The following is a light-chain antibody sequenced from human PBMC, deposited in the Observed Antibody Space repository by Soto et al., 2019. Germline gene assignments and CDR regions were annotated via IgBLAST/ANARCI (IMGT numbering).Light chain of an antibody. CDR3: QSYDSSTVV. J-gene: IGLJ2*01. V-gene: IGLV6-57*04. CDR1: SGSIASNY. CDR2: EDN. Sequence: NFMLTQPHSVSESPGTTVTISCTRSSGSIASNYVQWYQQRPGSAPTTVIYEDNQRPSAVPDRFSGSTDGSSNSASLTISGLQTEDEADYYCQSYDSSTVVFGGGTKLTVL.